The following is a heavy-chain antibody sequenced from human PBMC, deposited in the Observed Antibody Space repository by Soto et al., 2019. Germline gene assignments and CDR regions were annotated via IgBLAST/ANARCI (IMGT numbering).Heavy chain of an antibody. Sequence: PSETLSLTCAVYGGSFCGYYWSWIRQPPGKGLEWIGEINHSGSTNYNPSLKSRVTISVDTSKNQFSLKLSSVTAADTAVYYCARGEYYYDSSGYSDYWGQGTLVTVSS. J-gene: IGHJ4*02. CDR2: INHSGST. V-gene: IGHV4-34*01. CDR1: GGSFCGYY. D-gene: IGHD3-22*01. CDR3: ARGEYYYDSSGYSDY.